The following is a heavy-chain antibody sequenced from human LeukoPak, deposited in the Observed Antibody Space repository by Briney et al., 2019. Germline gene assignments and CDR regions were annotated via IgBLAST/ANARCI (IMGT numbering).Heavy chain of an antibody. CDR3: ARDKAVTTEVTQHFQH. D-gene: IGHD4-23*01. Sequence: ASVKVSCKASGYTFTNYGFSWVRQAPGQGLEWMGWISAYNGYTDYAQKFQFRVTMTTDTSTSTAYMQLRSLRSDDTAVYYCARDKAVTTEVTQHFQHWGQGTLVTVSS. J-gene: IGHJ1*01. CDR2: ISAYNGYT. CDR1: GYTFTNYG. V-gene: IGHV1-18*01.